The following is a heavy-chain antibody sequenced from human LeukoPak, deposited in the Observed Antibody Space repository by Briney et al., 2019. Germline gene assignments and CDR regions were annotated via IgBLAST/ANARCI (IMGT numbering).Heavy chain of an antibody. Sequence: ASVKVSCKASGYTFSNFGISWVRQAPGQGLEWMGWSSGYNDDTHYAQKFQGRVTMTTDTSTNTAYMDLRSLRSGDTAMYYCAKDFYNSGGRWYDCFDIWGQGTMVTVSS. V-gene: IGHV1-18*01. CDR1: GYTFSNFG. J-gene: IGHJ3*02. CDR2: SSGYNDDT. CDR3: AKDFYNSGGRWYDCFDI. D-gene: IGHD2-15*01.